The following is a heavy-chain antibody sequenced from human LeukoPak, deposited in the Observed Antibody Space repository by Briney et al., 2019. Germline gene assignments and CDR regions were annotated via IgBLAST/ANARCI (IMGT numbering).Heavy chain of an antibody. CDR3: ARIIQHQIQDG. CDR2: IKQDESQK. CDR1: GFTLSTYW. Sequence: GGSLRLSCAASGFTLSTYWMCWVRQAPGKGLEWVANIKQDESQKYYVDAVKGRFTVSSDNSKNLLYLQMNSLRAEDTALYFWARIIQHQIQDGWGRGTTVTVSS. V-gene: IGHV3-7*01. D-gene: IGHD2-2*01. J-gene: IGHJ6*03.